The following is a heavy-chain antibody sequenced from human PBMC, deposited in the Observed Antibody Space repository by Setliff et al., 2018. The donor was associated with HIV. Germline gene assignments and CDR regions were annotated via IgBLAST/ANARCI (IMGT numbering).Heavy chain of an antibody. V-gene: IGHV4-30-4*01. CDR2: VSYTGTT. J-gene: IGHJ4*02. D-gene: IGHD2-2*01. CDR1: YATLSTADYY. CDR3: ARQSTTSRDFDS. Sequence: SETLSLTCTASYATLSTADYYWTWIHQPPGKGLEWIGFVSYTGTTRYSPSLRSRISISIDASKNKFSLQLSSVTAADTAVYYCARQSTTSRDFDSWGQGTLVTVS.